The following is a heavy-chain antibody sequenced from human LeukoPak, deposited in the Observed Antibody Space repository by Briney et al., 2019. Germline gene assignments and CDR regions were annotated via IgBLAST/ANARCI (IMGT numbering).Heavy chain of an antibody. CDR2: INPNSGGT. Sequence: GASVKVSCKASGYSFTGYYMHWVRQAPGQGLEWMGWINPNSGGTNYAQKFQGRVTMTRDTSISTAYMKLSRLRSDDTAVYYCARSTTVVDYWGQGTLVTVSS. CDR1: GYSFTGYY. V-gene: IGHV1-2*02. J-gene: IGHJ4*02. D-gene: IGHD4-23*01. CDR3: ARSTTVVDY.